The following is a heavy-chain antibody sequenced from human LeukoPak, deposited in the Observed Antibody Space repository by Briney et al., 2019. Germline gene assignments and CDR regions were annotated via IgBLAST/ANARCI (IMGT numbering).Heavy chain of an antibody. CDR3: ARDLSASGSLDY. Sequence: GGSLRLSCAASVFTFSRFWMNWVRQAPGKGLEWLANIKQDGSQTYYVDSVRGRFTISRDNAQNSLYLQMDSLRADDTAVYYCARDLSASGSLDYWGQGTLVTVSS. J-gene: IGHJ4*02. CDR2: IKQDGSQT. D-gene: IGHD3-10*01. CDR1: VFTFSRFW. V-gene: IGHV3-7*04.